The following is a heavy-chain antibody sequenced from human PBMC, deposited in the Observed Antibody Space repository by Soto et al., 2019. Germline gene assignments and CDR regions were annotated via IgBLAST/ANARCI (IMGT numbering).Heavy chain of an antibody. D-gene: IGHD2-15*01. CDR1: GFTFSSYA. V-gene: IGHV3-30-3*01. CDR3: ARARKAIVVVVAATPDDY. CDR2: ISYDGSNK. Sequence: QVQLVESGGGVVQPGRSLRLSCAASGFTFSSYAMHWVRQAPGKGLEWVAVISYDGSNKYYADSVKGRFTISRDNSKNTLYLQMNSLRAEDTAVYYCARARKAIVVVVAATPDDYWGQGTLVTVSS. J-gene: IGHJ4*02.